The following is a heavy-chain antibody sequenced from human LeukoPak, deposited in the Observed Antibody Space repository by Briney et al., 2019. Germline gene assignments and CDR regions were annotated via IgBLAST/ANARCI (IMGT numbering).Heavy chain of an antibody. CDR1: ADSSSNNY. J-gene: IGHJ4*02. CDR3: AQSSGRYLDN. Sequence: PETLSLTCTVSADSSSNNYWTWIRQSPGKGLEWIGYFYYTGSTNYNPSLQSRVTMSVDTSKNQFSLELSSVTSADTAVYYCAQSSGRYLDNWGQGILVTVSS. D-gene: IGHD6-19*01. V-gene: IGHV4-59*01. CDR2: FYYTGST.